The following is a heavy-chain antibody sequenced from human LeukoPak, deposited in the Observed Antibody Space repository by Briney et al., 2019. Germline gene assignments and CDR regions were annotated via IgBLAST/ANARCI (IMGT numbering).Heavy chain of an antibody. D-gene: IGHD5-24*01. J-gene: IGHJ4*02. CDR1: GGTFSNYG. CDR2: IIPIFRTT. CDR3: ARSQRAGYNVYYFDS. Sequence: GASVKVSCKPSGGTFSNYGVSWVRQAPGQGLEWMGGIIPIFRTTNYAHTFRGRVTITTDESTSTVYMELSSLRSEDTAVYYCARSQRAGYNVYYFDSWGQGTLVTVSS. V-gene: IGHV1-69*05.